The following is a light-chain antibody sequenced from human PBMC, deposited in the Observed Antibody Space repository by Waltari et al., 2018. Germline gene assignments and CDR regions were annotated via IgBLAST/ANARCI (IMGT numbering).Light chain of an antibody. V-gene: IGLV2-23*02. Sequence: QPALTQPASVSGSPGQSITLSCTGTSSAVGNNNHVCWYQKHPDKVPKLIIYAVSKRPSGVSDRFSGSKSGNTASLTISGLQAEDEADYYCLSYAATVSFGFGGGTKLTVL. CDR3: LSYAATVSFG. J-gene: IGLJ2*01. CDR2: AVS. CDR1: SSAVGNNNH.